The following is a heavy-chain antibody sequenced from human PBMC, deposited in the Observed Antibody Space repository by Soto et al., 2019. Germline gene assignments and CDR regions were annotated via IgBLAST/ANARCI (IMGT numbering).Heavy chain of an antibody. CDR3: GRHGNYDIGGFDP. CDR1: GASISSGDDY. D-gene: IGHD3-9*01. Sequence: QVQLQESGPGLVKPSQTLSLTCTVSGASISSGDDYWGWIRQPPGKGLEWIGDTHYSGSANYNPSLKSRVTISADASRSHVALILKSVTAADTAVYYCGRHGNYDIGGFDPWGQGILVTVSS. V-gene: IGHV4-30-4*01. J-gene: IGHJ5*02. CDR2: THYSGSA.